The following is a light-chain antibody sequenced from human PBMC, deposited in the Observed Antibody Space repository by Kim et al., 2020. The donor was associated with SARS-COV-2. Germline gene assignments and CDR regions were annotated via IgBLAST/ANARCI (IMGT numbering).Light chain of an antibody. Sequence: ASVGDRVTITGRASQDIANSLAWYQQNPGTVPKLLIYAASTLQSGVPSRFSGSGSGTEFTLPRGSLQTEDVATYYCQKYDTAPWTFGPGTKVDIK. CDR1: QDIANS. CDR2: AAS. V-gene: IGKV1-27*01. CDR3: QKYDTAPWT. J-gene: IGKJ1*01.